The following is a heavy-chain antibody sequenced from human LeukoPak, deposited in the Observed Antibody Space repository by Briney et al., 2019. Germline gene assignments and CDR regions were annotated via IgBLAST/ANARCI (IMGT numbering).Heavy chain of an antibody. CDR1: GFTFDDYA. CDR3: AKIPVAGTTTSN. J-gene: IGHJ4*02. D-gene: IGHD6-19*01. CDR2: ISWNSGSI. Sequence: GGSLRLSCAASGFTFDDYAMHWVRQAPGKGLERVSGISWNSGSIGYADSVKGRFTISRDNAKNSLYLQMNSLRAEDTALYYCAKIPVAGTTTSNWGQGTLVTVSS. V-gene: IGHV3-9*01.